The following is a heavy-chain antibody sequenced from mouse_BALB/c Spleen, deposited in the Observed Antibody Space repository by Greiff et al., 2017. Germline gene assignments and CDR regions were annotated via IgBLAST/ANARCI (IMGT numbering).Heavy chain of an antibody. D-gene: IGHD2-14*01. CDR1: GFTFSSFG. CDR2: ISSGSSTI. CDR3: ARGYDNYFDY. J-gene: IGHJ2*01. V-gene: IGHV5-17*02. Sequence: EVQRVESGGGLVQPGGSRKLSCAASGFTFSSFGMHWVRQAPEKGLEWVAYISSGSSTIYYADTVKGRFTISRDNPKNTLFLQMTSLRSEDTAMYYCARGYDNYFDYWGQGTTLTVSS.